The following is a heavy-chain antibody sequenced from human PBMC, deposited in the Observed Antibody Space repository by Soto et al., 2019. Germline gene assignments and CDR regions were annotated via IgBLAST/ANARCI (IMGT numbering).Heavy chain of an antibody. V-gene: IGHV4-59*01. CDR3: ARGGSYGSNFDY. CDR2: IYYSGST. J-gene: IGHJ4*02. D-gene: IGHD5-18*01. CDR1: GGSISSYY. Sequence: PSETLSITCTVSGGSISSYYWSWIRQPPGKGLEWIGYIYYSGSTNYNPSLKSRVTISVDTSKNQFSLKLSSVTAADTAVYYCARGGSYGSNFDYRGQGTLVTVSS.